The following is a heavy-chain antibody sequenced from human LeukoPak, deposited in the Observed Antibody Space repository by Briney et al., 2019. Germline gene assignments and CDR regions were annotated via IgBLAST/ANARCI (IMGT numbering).Heavy chain of an antibody. J-gene: IGHJ4*02. CDR3: ARAIVMARDY. D-gene: IGHD2/OR15-2a*01. CDR2: ISSGSSYI. V-gene: IGHV3-21*01. Sequence: GGSLRLSCAASGFTFSSYSMNWVRQAPGKGLEWVSSISSGSSYIYYADSVKGRFTISRDNAKNSLYLQMNSLRAEDTAVYYCARAIVMARDYWGQGTLVTVSS. CDR1: GFTFSSYS.